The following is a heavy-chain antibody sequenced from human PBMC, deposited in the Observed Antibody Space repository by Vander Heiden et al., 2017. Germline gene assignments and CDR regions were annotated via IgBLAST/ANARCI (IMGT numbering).Heavy chain of an antibody. J-gene: IGHJ4*02. V-gene: IGHV3-72*01. CDR2: IRVRAAGYTT. CDR3: TRTIASSGSWCSDF. CDR1: GSTFIDKH. Sequence: EVQLVESGAGLVQPGGSLRLSCAAYGSTFIDKHMDWVSQAPGKGLEWVARIRVRAAGYTTEYVASVKGRFTISRDDSANSLYLQMNRLQTDDSAVYYCTRTIASSGSWCSDFWGQGTLVTVSS. D-gene: IGHD6-25*01.